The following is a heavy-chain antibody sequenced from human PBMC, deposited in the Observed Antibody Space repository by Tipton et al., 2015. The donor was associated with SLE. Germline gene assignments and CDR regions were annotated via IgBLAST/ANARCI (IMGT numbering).Heavy chain of an antibody. CDR3: ARDLPDTAEYFQH. D-gene: IGHD3-9*01. CDR1: GGSISSHY. CDR2: IYHSGST. V-gene: IGHV4-59*11. J-gene: IGHJ1*01. Sequence: TLSLTCTVSGGSISSHYWSWIRQPPGKGLEWIGYIYHSGSTYYNPSLKSRVTISVDRSKNQFSLKLSSVTAADTAVYYCARDLPDTAEYFQHWGQGTLVIVFS.